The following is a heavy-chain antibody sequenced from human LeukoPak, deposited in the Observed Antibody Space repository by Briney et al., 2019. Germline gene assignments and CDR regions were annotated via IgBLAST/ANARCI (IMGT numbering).Heavy chain of an antibody. D-gene: IGHD6-13*01. Sequence: ASVKVSCKASGYTFTGYYMHWVRQAPGQGLEWMGWINPNSGGTNYAQKFQGRVTMTRDTSISTAYMELSRLRSDDTAVYYCARDIIAAAAPPDYWGQGTLVTVSS. J-gene: IGHJ4*02. CDR2: INPNSGGT. V-gene: IGHV1-2*02. CDR1: GYTFTGYY. CDR3: ARDIIAAAAPPDY.